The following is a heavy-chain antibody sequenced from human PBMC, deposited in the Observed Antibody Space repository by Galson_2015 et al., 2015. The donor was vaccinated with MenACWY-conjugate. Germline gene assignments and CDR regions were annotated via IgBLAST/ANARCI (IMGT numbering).Heavy chain of an antibody. J-gene: IGHJ6*02. CDR3: ARDFPSVQYDFWTGLGDV. CDR2: ISSSSSYT. D-gene: IGHD3-3*01. V-gene: IGHV3-11*06. Sequence: SLRLSCAVSGFTFSDYYMSWIRQAPGKGLEWVSYISSSSSYTNYAVSVKGRFTISRDNAKKSVYLQMNSLRVEDTAVYYCARDFPSVQYDFWTGLGDVWGQGTTVTVSS. CDR1: GFTFSDYY.